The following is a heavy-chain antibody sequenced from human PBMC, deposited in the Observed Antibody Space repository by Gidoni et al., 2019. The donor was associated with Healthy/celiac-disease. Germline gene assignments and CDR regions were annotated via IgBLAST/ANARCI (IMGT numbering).Heavy chain of an antibody. V-gene: IGHV1-69*01. J-gene: IGHJ5*02. Sequence: QVQLVQSGAEVKKPGSSATVSCKASGGPFSSYAISWVRQAPGQGPEWMGGIIRIFGTANYAQKFQGRVTITADESTSTAYMELSSLRSEDTAVYYCARGTRLGGRWFDPWGQGTLVTVSS. CDR1: GGPFSSYA. CDR3: ARGTRLGGRWFDP. D-gene: IGHD3-16*01. CDR2: IIRIFGTA.